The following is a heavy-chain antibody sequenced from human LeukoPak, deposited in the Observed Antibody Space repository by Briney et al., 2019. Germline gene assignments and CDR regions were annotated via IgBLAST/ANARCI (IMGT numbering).Heavy chain of an antibody. D-gene: IGHD6-13*01. Sequence: PSETLSLTCAVYGGSFSGYYWSWIRQPPGKGLEWIGEINHSGSTNYNPSLKSRVTISVDTSKNQFSLKLSSVTAADTAVYYCARDNQRCSSSWYRMGWFDPWGQGTLVTVSS. CDR3: ARDNQRCSSSWYRMGWFDP. CDR1: GGSFSGYY. CDR2: INHSGST. V-gene: IGHV4-34*01. J-gene: IGHJ5*02.